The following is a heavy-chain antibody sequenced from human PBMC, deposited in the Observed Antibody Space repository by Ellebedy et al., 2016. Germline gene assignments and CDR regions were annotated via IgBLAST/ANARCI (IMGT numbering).Heavy chain of an antibody. Sequence: GESLKISXAASGFTFSSYAMSWVRQAPGKGLEWVSAISGSGGSTYYADSVKGRFTISRDNSKNTLYLQMNSLRAEDTAVYYCASDYDSSGYYFEDYFDYWGQGTLVTVSS. CDR2: ISGSGGST. J-gene: IGHJ4*02. D-gene: IGHD3-22*01. CDR3: ASDYDSSGYYFEDYFDY. CDR1: GFTFSSYA. V-gene: IGHV3-23*01.